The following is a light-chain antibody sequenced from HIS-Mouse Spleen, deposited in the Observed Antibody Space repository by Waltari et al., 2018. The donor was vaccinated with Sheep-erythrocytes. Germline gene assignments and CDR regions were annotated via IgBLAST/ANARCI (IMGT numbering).Light chain of an antibody. CDR3: CSYAGSSTPWV. CDR2: EGS. J-gene: IGLJ3*02. V-gene: IGLV2-23*01. Sequence: QSALTQPASVSGSSGQSTTTSSTGTSSYGGSYNLVFWYQQHQGKAPKLMIYEGSKRPSGVSNGFPGSKSGNTASLTISGLQAEDEADYYCCSYAGSSTPWVFGGGTKLTVL. CDR1: SSYGGSYNL.